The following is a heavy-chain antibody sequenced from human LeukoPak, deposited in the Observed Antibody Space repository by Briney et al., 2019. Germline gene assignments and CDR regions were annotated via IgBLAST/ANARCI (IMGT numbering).Heavy chain of an antibody. CDR1: GFTFSYFW. D-gene: IGHD4-17*01. CDR3: ARDFNGPRASDY. V-gene: IGHV3-74*01. Sequence: GGSLRLSWAASGFTFSYFWMHWFRQTPGKGLVWVSCINTDGSYSTYADSVKGRFTISRDNVRNTLYLQMNSLRAEDSAVYYCARDFNGPRASDYWGQGISVTVSS. J-gene: IGHJ4*02. CDR2: INTDGSYS.